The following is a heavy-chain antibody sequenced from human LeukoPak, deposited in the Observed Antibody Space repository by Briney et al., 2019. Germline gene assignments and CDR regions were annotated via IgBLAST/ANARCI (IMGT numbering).Heavy chain of an antibody. CDR1: GYTLSSYS. CDR3: AREEYQLLPDYYYMDV. J-gene: IGHJ6*03. D-gene: IGHD2-2*01. V-gene: IGHV3-48*01. Sequence: PGGSLRLSCAASGYTLSSYSMNWVRQAPGKGLEWVSYISSSSSTIYYADSVKGRFTISRDNAKNSLYLQMNSLRAEDTAVYYCAREEYQLLPDYYYMDVWGKGTTVIVSS. CDR2: ISSSSSTI.